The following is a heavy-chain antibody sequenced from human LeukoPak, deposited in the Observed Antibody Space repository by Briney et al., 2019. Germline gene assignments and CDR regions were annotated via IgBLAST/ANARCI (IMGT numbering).Heavy chain of an antibody. CDR1: GYTFTSYA. V-gene: IGHV1-3*01. D-gene: IGHD6-13*01. J-gene: IGHJ6*03. Sequence: ASVKVSCKASGYTFTSYAMHWVRQAPGQRLEWMGWINVGNGNTKYSQKFQGRVTITADKSTSTAYMELSSLRSEDTAVYYCATGIAAAGTWYYYYYMDVWGKGTTVTVSS. CDR2: INVGNGNT. CDR3: ATGIAAAGTWYYYYYMDV.